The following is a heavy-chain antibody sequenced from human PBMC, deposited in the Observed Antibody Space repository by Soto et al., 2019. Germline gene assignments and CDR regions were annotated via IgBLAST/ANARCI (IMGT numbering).Heavy chain of an antibody. CDR3: TRLATVTHPNYYYYGMDV. Sequence: PGGSLRLSCTASGFTFGDYAMSWFRQAPGKGLEWVGFIRSKAYGGTTEYAASVKGRFTISRDDSKSIAYLQMKSLKTEDTAVYYCTRLATVTHPNYYYYGMDVWGQGTTVTVSS. CDR2: IRSKAYGGTT. D-gene: IGHD4-17*01. J-gene: IGHJ6*02. CDR1: GFTFGDYA. V-gene: IGHV3-49*03.